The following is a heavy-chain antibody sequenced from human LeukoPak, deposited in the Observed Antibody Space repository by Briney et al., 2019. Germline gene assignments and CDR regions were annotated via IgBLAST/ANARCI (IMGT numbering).Heavy chain of an antibody. V-gene: IGHV3-21*04. CDR1: GFTFSSYS. Sequence: GGSLRLSCAASGFTFSSYSMNWVRQAPGKGLEWVSSISSSSSYKYHADSVKGRFTISRDNAKNSLYLQMNSLRAEDTALYYCARGGYYAYSDYWGQGTLVTVSS. CDR3: ARGGYYAYSDY. J-gene: IGHJ4*02. CDR2: ISSSSSYK. D-gene: IGHD2-2*01.